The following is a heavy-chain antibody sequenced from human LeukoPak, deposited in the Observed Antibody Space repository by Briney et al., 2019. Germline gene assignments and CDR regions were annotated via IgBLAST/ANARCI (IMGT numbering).Heavy chain of an antibody. J-gene: IGHJ5*02. CDR2: ISGSGGST. Sequence: PGGSLRLSCAASGFTFSSYAMSWVRQAPGKGLEWVSAISGSGGSTCYADSVKGRFTISRDNSKNTLYLQMNSLRAEDTAVYYCAKDASWYDSSGYYYGKLDPWGQGTLVTVSS. CDR1: GFTFSSYA. V-gene: IGHV3-23*01. D-gene: IGHD3-22*01. CDR3: AKDASWYDSSGYYYGKLDP.